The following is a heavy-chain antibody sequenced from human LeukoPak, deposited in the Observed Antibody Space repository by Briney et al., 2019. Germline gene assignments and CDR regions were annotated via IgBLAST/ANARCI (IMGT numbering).Heavy chain of an antibody. CDR3: ARDKSNIQLWSGTTNTFDY. V-gene: IGHV3-21*01. CDR2: ISSSSSYI. D-gene: IGHD5-18*01. CDR1: GFTFSSYS. Sequence: KSGGSLRLSCAASGFTFSSYSMNWVRQAPGKGLEWVSSISSSSSYIYYADSVKGRFTISRDNAKNSLYLQMNSLRAEDTAVYYCARDKSNIQLWSGTTNTFDYWGQGTLVTVSS. J-gene: IGHJ4*02.